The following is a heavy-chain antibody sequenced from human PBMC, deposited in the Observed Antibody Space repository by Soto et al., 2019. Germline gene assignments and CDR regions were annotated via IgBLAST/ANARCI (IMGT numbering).Heavy chain of an antibody. CDR1: EFIFSSYA. D-gene: IGHD3-9*01. CDR3: ARTFDTITYYFDY. CDR2: ISFDGNII. V-gene: IGHV3-30-3*01. Sequence: QVHLVESGGGVAQPGGSLRLSCAASEFIFSSYAMHWIRQAPGKGLEWLAVISFDGNIIQYADSVKGRFIISRDNSKNTLYLQMNSLRGDDTAVYYCARTFDTITYYFDYWDQGTLVTVSS. J-gene: IGHJ4*02.